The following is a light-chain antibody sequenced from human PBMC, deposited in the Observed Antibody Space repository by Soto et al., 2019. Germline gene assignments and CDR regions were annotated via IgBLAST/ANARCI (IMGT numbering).Light chain of an antibody. V-gene: IGKV4-1*01. J-gene: IGKJ3*01. CDR2: WAS. CDR3: LQYYSTPFT. Sequence: DIVMTQSPDSLAVSLGERATINCKSSQSVLYSSNNKNYLAWYQQKPGQTPKLLFYWASTRESRVPDRFSGSGSGADLTLTISSLQAEDVAVYYCLQYYSTPFTFGPGTKVDIK. CDR1: QSVLYSSNNKNY.